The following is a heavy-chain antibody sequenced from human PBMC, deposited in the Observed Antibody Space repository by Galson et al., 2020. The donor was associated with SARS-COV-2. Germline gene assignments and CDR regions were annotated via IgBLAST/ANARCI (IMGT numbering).Heavy chain of an antibody. D-gene: IGHD6-19*01. Sequence: SETLSLTCTVSGGSMNSGSYYWNWIRQPAGKGLEWIGHVFITGTTNYNPSLKSRATISLDTSKNQFSLKLTSVTAADTAVYYFRQFALGAVPIDYWGQGTLVTVSS. CDR2: VFITGTT. CDR1: GGSMNSGSYY. CDR3: RQFALGAVPIDY. J-gene: IGHJ4*02. V-gene: IGHV4-61*09.